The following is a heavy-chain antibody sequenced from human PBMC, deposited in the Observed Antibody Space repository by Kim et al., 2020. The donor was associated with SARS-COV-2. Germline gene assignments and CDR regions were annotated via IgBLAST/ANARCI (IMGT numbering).Heavy chain of an antibody. CDR2: ISGGGGST. V-gene: IGHV3-23*01. Sequence: GGSLRLSCAASGLTFSSYAMSWVRQAPGKGLEWVSAISGGGGSTYYADSVKGRFTISRHNSKNTLYLQMNSLRGEATAVYYCAKDEGAGVYWGQRTLVTASS. D-gene: IGHD7-27*01. CDR3: AKDEGAGVY. J-gene: IGHJ4*02. CDR1: GLTFSSYA.